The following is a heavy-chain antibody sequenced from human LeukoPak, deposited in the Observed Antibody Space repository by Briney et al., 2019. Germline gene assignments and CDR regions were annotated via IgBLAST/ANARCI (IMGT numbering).Heavy chain of an antibody. D-gene: IGHD1-26*01. CDR3: AKSGSRPFDY. J-gene: IGHJ4*02. Sequence: GGSLRLSCAASGFTVSSNYMSWVRQAPGKGLEWVSVIYTGGDSYYADSVKGRFTISRDNSKNTLYLQMNSLRAEDTAVYYCAKSGSRPFDYWGQGTLVTVSS. CDR1: GFTVSSNY. V-gene: IGHV3-66*01. CDR2: IYTGGDS.